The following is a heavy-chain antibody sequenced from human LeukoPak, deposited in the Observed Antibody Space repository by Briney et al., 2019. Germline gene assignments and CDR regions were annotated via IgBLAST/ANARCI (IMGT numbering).Heavy chain of an antibody. D-gene: IGHD5-18*01. V-gene: IGHV1-3*01. CDR1: GYTFTSYA. J-gene: IGHJ4*02. Sequence: ASVKVSCKASGYTFTSYAMHWVRQAPGQRLEWMGWINAGNGNTNYVQKLQGRVTMTTDTSTSTAYMELRSLRSDDTAVYYCARDSAAGGYTYGYMNYWGQGTLVTVSS. CDR2: INAGNGNT. CDR3: ARDSAAGGYTYGYMNY.